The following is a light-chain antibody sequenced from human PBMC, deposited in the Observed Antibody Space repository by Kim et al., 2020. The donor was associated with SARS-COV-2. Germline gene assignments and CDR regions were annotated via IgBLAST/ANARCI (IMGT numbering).Light chain of an antibody. V-gene: IGLV2-14*03. CDR3: TSYVSSSTWV. Sequence: QSALTQPASVSGSPGQSITISCTGTSSDVGGYNFVSWYQQQPGKAPKLMIYDVSNRPSGISDRFSGSKSGNKASLTISGLQAEDEADYYCTSYVSSSTWVFGGGTQLTVL. CDR1: SSDVGGYNF. CDR2: DVS. J-gene: IGLJ3*02.